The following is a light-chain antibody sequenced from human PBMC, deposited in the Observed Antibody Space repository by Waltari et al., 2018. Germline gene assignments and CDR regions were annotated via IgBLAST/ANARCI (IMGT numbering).Light chain of an antibody. CDR3: QHHFRLPAT. Sequence: IMLTQSPGTLSLSLGARATLSCRARQSISRYLAWYQQKPGQAPRLRLYGASTRATGIPDRFSGSGSGTDFSLTISGLEPEDSAVYYCQHHFRLPATFGQGTKVEIK. CDR1: QSISRY. CDR2: GAS. J-gene: IGKJ1*01. V-gene: IGKV3-20*01.